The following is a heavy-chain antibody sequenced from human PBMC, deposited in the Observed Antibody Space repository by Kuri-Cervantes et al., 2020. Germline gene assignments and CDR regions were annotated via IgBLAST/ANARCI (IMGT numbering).Heavy chain of an antibody. CDR3: ARGARGYYDSVGHGAFDI. J-gene: IGHJ3*02. Sequence: GGSLRLSCAASGFTFSSYAMHWVRQAPGKGLEYVSAISSNGGSTYYADSVKGRFTISRDNSKNTLYLQMGSLRAEDMAVYYCARGARGYYDSVGHGAFDIWGQGTMVTVSS. CDR1: GFTFSSYA. D-gene: IGHD3-22*01. V-gene: IGHV3-64*02. CDR2: ISSNGGST.